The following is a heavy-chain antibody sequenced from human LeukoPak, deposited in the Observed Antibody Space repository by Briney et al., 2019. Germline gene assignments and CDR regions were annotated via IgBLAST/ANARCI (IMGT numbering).Heavy chain of an antibody. CDR1: GYTFTGYY. D-gene: IGHD3-3*01. Sequence: ASVKVSCKASGYTFTGYYMHWVRQAPGQGLEWMGWINPNSGGTNYAQKFQGRVTMTRDTSISTAYMELSRLRSDDTAVYYCARDPRAYDFWSGFSYYYYMDVWGKGTTVTVSS. CDR3: ARDPRAYDFWSGFSYYYYMDV. V-gene: IGHV1-2*02. J-gene: IGHJ6*03. CDR2: INPNSGGT.